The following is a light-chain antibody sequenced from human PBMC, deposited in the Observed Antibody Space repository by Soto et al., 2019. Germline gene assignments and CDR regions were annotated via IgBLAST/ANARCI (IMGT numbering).Light chain of an antibody. CDR1: SSDVGAYNY. Sequence: QSALTQPASVSGSPGQSITISCTGTSSDVGAYNYVSWFQQHPGKAPKLMIYEVSNRPSGVSNRFSGSRSVNTASLTISGLQPEDEADYYCSSYTISGTYVFGTGTKVTV. J-gene: IGLJ1*01. CDR2: EVS. V-gene: IGLV2-14*01. CDR3: SSYTISGTYV.